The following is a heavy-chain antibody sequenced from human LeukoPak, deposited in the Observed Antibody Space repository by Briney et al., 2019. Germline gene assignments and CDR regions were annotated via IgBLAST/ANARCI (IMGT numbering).Heavy chain of an antibody. Sequence: SVKVSCKASGGTFSSFAISWVRQAPGQGLEWMGGIIPIFGTANYAQKFQGRVAITADESTSTAYMELSSLRSEDTAVYYCARARMATIESPLGYWGQGTLVTVSS. CDR2: IIPIFGTA. CDR3: ARARMATIESPLGY. J-gene: IGHJ4*02. CDR1: GGTFSSFA. D-gene: IGHD5-24*01. V-gene: IGHV1-69*13.